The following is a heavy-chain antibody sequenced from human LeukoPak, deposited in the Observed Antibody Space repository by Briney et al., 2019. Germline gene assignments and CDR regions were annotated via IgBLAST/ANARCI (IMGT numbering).Heavy chain of an antibody. CDR3: ARYYGGNSGGLDY. D-gene: IGHD4-23*01. CDR2: IIPILGIA. Sequence: SVKVSCKASGGTFSSYAISWVRQAPGQGLEWMGRIIPILGIANYAQRFQGRVTITADKSTSTAYMELSSLRSEDTAVYYCARYYGGNSGGLDYWGQGTLVTVSS. J-gene: IGHJ4*02. CDR1: GGTFSSYA. V-gene: IGHV1-69*04.